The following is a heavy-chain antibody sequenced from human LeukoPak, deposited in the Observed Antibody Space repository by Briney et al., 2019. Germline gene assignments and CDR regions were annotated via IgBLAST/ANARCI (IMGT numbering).Heavy chain of an antibody. J-gene: IGHJ3*02. Sequence: PSETLSLTCSVSGDSITNANYYWAWIRHSPGRGPEWLGSFRYNGATYFNPSLNSRLTISEDTSKNQISLELRSVTAADTAIYYCAKEGDHYDSDPYYFHDGFDIWGQGTMVTVSS. V-gene: IGHV4-39*07. CDR1: GDSITNANYY. CDR3: AKEGDHYDSDPYYFHDGFDI. CDR2: FRYNGAT. D-gene: IGHD3-22*01.